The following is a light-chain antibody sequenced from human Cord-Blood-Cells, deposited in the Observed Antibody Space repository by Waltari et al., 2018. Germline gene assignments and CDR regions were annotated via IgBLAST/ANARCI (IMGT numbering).Light chain of an antibody. V-gene: IGKV1-5*03. CDR1: QSISSW. J-gene: IGKJ1*01. CDR2: KAS. CDR3: QQYNSYSRT. Sequence: DIQMTQSPSTLSASVGDRVTITCRASQSISSWLAWYQQKPGKAPKLLIYKASSLESGVPSRFSSSGSGTEFTLTISSLQPDDFATYCCQQYNSYSRTFGQGTKVEIK.